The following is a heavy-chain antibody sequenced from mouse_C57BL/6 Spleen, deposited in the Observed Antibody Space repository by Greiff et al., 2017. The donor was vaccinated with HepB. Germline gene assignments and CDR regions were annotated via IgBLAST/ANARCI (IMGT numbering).Heavy chain of an antibody. V-gene: IGHV1-62-2*01. CDR2: FYPGSGSI. Sequence: QVQLKESGAELVKPGASVKLSCKASGYTFTEYTIHWVKQRSGQGLEWIGWFYPGSGSIKYNEKFKDKATLTADKSSSTVYMELSRLTSEDSAVYFCARHEESGYDYEAWFAYWGQGTLVTVSA. CDR1: GYTFTEYT. D-gene: IGHD2-4*01. J-gene: IGHJ3*01. CDR3: ARHEESGYDYEAWFAY.